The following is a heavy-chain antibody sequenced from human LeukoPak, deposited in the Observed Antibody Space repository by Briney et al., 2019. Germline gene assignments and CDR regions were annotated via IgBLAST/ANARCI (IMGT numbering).Heavy chain of an antibody. J-gene: IGHJ6*02. Sequence: SETLSLTCAVSGGSISSGGYSWSWIRQPPGKGLEWIGYIYHSGSTYYNPSLKSRVTISVDRSKNQFSLKLSSVTAADTAVYYCAAGSGSPYYYYGRDVWGQGTTVTVSS. CDR2: IYHSGST. V-gene: IGHV4-30-2*01. CDR3: AAGSGSPYYYYGRDV. CDR1: GGSISSGGYS. D-gene: IGHD3-10*01.